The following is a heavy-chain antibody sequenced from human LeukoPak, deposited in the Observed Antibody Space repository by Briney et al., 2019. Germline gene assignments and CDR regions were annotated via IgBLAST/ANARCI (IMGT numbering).Heavy chain of an antibody. CDR3: ARVKDPGGYYYYYYMDV. CDR1: GGSFSGYY. J-gene: IGHJ6*03. V-gene: IGHV4-34*01. Sequence: SETLSLTCAVYGGSFSGYYWSWIRQPPGKGLEWIGEINDSGSTKYNPSLKSRVTISIDTSRNQFSLKVTSVTAADTAVYYCARVKDPGGYYYYYYMDVWGKGTTVTVSS. D-gene: IGHD3-16*01. CDR2: INDSGST.